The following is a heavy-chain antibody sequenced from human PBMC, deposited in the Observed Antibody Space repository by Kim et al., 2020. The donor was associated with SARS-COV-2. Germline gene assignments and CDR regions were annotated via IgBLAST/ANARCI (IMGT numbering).Heavy chain of an antibody. CDR2: IYYSGST. CDR1: GGSISSSSYY. V-gene: IGHV4-39*01. D-gene: IGHD4-17*01. Sequence: SETLSLTCTVSGGSISSSSYYWGWIRQPPGKGLEWIGSIYYSGSTYYNPSLKSRVTISVDTSKNQFSLKLSSVTAADTAVYYCARWMDYGDDKVDYWGQG. CDR3: ARWMDYGDDKVDY. J-gene: IGHJ4*02.